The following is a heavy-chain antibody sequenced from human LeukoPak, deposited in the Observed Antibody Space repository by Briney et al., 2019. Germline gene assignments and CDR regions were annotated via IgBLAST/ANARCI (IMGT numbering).Heavy chain of an antibody. CDR2: IIPIFGTA. Sequence: SVKVSCKASGGTFSSYAISWVRQAPGQGLEWMGGIIPIFGTANYVQKFQGRVTITTDESTSTAYMELSSLRSEDTAVYYCARAELRAVRARGYYFDYWGQGTLVTVSS. CDR1: GGTFSSYA. V-gene: IGHV1-69*05. J-gene: IGHJ4*02. D-gene: IGHD1-26*01. CDR3: ARAELRAVRARGYYFDY.